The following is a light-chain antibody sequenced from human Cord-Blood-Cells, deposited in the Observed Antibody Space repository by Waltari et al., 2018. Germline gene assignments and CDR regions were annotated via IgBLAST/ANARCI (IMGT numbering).Light chain of an antibody. V-gene: IGKV1-33*01. Sequence: DIQMTQSPSSLSASVGDRVNITCQASQDISNYLNWYQQKPGKDPKLLIYDASNLETGVPSRFSGSGSGTDFTFTISSLQPEDIATYYCQQYDNLPPYSFGQGTKLEIK. J-gene: IGKJ2*03. CDR1: QDISNY. CDR2: DAS. CDR3: QQYDNLPPYS.